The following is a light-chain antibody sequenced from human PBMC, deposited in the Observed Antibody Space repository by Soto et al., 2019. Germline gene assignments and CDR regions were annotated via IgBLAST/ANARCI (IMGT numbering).Light chain of an antibody. V-gene: IGKV3-20*01. Sequence: IVLTQSPATLSLSPGERATLSCRASQSVSTYLAWYQQKSGQAPRLLIYDVSKRATGIPPRFSGSGAGTDFTLTISRLEPEDFAVYYCQQYGSSPPYTFGQGTKLEIK. CDR2: DVS. CDR3: QQYGSSPPYT. CDR1: QSVSTY. J-gene: IGKJ2*01.